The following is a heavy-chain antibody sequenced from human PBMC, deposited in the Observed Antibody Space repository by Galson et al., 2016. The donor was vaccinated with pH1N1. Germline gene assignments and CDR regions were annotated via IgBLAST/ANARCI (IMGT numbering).Heavy chain of an antibody. CDR2: IKQDGSEL. J-gene: IGHJ2*01. CDR3: ARRYFDL. V-gene: IGHV3-7*01. CDR1: GFTFSSYW. Sequence: SLRLSCAASGFTFSSYWMHWVRQAPGKGLEWVANIKQDGSELYYVGSVKGRFTISRDKAKSSLYLQMNSLRAEDTAVYYCARRYFDLWGRGTLVTVSS.